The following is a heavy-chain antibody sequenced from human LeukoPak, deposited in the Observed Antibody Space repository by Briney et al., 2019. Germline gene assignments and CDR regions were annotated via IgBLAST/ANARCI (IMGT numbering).Heavy chain of an antibody. J-gene: IGHJ5*02. CDR3: ARGDFWSGSMFDP. D-gene: IGHD3-3*01. Sequence: GGSLRLSCAASGFTFSSYSMNWVRQPPGKGLEWVSSISSSSSYIYYADSVKGRFTISRDNAKNSLYLQMNSLRAEDTAVYYCARGDFWSGSMFDPWGRGTLVTVSS. CDR2: ISSSSSYI. V-gene: IGHV3-21*01. CDR1: GFTFSSYS.